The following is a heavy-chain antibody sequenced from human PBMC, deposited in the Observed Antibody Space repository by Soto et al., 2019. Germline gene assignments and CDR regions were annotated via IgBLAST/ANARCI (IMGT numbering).Heavy chain of an antibody. CDR1: GFSIRKYW. CDR3: AIQDCTNDVWLEAAVTVGGALEY. CDR2: ISGDGTTT. Sequence: EVQLVESGGGLVQPGEALRLACAASGFSIRKYWMHWVRQAPGKGPVWVSYISGDGTTTDYAGSVKGRFTISRDNAKKPLFLQMDRLGVEDTAIYFCAIQDCTNDVWLEAAVTVGGALEYWGRGAQVTVSS. V-gene: IGHV3-74*01. J-gene: IGHJ4*02. D-gene: IGHD2-8*01.